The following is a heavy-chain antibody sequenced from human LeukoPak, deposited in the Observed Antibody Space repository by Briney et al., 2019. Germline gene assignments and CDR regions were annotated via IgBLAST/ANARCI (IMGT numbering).Heavy chain of an antibody. CDR3: ARNIVGAPRFFDY. J-gene: IGHJ4*02. Sequence: GGSLRLSCAASAFTFSNYWMSWVRQAPGKGLEWVAYIRYDGTNKYHADSVKGRFTISRDNSKNTLYLQMNSLRAEDTAVYYCARNIVGAPRFFDYWGQGTLVTVSS. V-gene: IGHV3-30*02. CDR1: AFTFSNYW. CDR2: IRYDGTNK. D-gene: IGHD1-26*01.